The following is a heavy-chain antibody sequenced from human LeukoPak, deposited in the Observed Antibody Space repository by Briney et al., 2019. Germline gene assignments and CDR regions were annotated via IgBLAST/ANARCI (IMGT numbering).Heavy chain of an antibody. D-gene: IGHD6-6*01. J-gene: IGHJ5*02. Sequence: PSQTLSLTCTVSGGSISSGDYYWSWIRQPPGKGLEWIGYIYYSGSTYYNPSLKSRVTISVDTSKNQFSPKLSSVTAADTAVYYCARVPQLVRMYWFDPWGQGTLVTVSS. CDR1: GGSISSGDYY. CDR3: ARVPQLVRMYWFDP. V-gene: IGHV4-30-4*01. CDR2: IYYSGST.